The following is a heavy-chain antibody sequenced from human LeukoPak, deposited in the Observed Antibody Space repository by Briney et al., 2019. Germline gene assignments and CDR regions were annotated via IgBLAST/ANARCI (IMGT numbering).Heavy chain of an antibody. Sequence: PGRSLRLSCAASGFTFSSYGMHWVRQAPGKGLEWVAFIRYDGSNKYYADSVKGRFTISRDNSKNTLYLQMNSLRAEDTAVYYCAKEGGYCSSTSCYSPGFDYWGQGTLVTVSS. CDR2: IRYDGSNK. CDR3: AKEGGYCSSTSCYSPGFDY. CDR1: GFTFSSYG. V-gene: IGHV3-30*02. J-gene: IGHJ4*02. D-gene: IGHD2-2*01.